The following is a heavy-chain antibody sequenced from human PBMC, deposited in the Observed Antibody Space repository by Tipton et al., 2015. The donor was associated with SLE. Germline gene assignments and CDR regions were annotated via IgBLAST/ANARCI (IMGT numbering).Heavy chain of an antibody. D-gene: IGHD4-17*01. CDR2: ISNSETT. CDR3: ARDPYGDTHFDL. V-gene: IGHV4-59*11. Sequence: TLSLTCTVSGGSISSHYWSWIRQAPGKGLEWIGYISNSETTNYNPSLKSRVTISVDTSKNQFSLKLRSVTAADTAVHYCARDPYGDTHFDLWGRGTLVTVSS. J-gene: IGHJ2*01. CDR1: GGSISSHY.